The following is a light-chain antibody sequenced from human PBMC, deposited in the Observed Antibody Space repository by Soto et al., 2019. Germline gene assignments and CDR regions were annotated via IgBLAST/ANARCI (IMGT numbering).Light chain of an antibody. CDR1: QSISSW. CDR2: KAS. J-gene: IGKJ1*01. V-gene: IGKV1-5*03. Sequence: DIQMTQSPSTLSASLGDRFTINCRASQSISSWLAWYQKKPGKAPKLLIYKASGLESGVPSRFSGSGSGTDFTLTISSLQSEDLAVYYCQQYNNWPWTFGQGTKVDIK. CDR3: QQYNNWPWT.